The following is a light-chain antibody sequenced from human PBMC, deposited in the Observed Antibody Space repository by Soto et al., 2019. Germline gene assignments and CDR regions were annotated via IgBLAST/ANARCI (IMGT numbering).Light chain of an antibody. CDR3: CSYANSSTYV. CDR1: SSDVGRYNL. J-gene: IGLJ1*01. CDR2: EGS. V-gene: IGLV2-23*01. Sequence: QSALTQPASVSGSPGQSITISCTGTSSDVGRYNLVSWYQQHPGKAPKLMIYEGSKRPSGVSNRFSGSKSGNTASLTISGLQAEDEADYYCCSYANSSTYVFGTGTKVTVL.